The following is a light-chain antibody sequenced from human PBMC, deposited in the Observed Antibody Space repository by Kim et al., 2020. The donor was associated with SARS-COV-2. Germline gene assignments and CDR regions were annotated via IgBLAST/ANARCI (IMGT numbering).Light chain of an antibody. CDR2: GAS. CDR1: QSVTINY. Sequence: PVERATLSCRASQSVTINYLAWYQQKPGEAPRLLIYGASNRATGIPDRFSGSGPGTDFTLTISSLEPEDFAMYYCQQYGSSPLYTFGQGTKLEI. J-gene: IGKJ2*01. CDR3: QQYGSSPLYT. V-gene: IGKV3-20*01.